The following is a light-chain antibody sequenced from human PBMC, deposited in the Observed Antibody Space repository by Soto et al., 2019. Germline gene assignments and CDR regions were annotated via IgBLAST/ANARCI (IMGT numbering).Light chain of an antibody. CDR2: GPS. CDR1: QNVYINS. CDR3: QQYGGAPFT. V-gene: IGKV3-20*01. Sequence: EIVLTQSPRTLSLSPGDSATLSCRASQNVYINSLAWFQQKPGQTPRLLIYGPSTRAAGVPDRFTGSGSGEDFALTITRLEPEDFAMYYCQQYGGAPFTFGPGTRV. J-gene: IGKJ3*01.